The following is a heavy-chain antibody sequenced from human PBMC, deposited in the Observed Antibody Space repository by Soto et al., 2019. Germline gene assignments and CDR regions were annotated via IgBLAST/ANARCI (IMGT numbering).Heavy chain of an antibody. D-gene: IGHD6-13*01. V-gene: IGHV1-18*01. Sequence: QVQLVQSGAEVKKPGASVTVSCQASGYTCTSYGISWVRQAPGQCLEWMGWISAYNGNTNCAQKLHGRVNMTTDTATSTASMELRSRRSEYTDLYYCERDGTYSTGHPFYYWGQGPLVTVSS. J-gene: IGHJ4*02. CDR2: ISAYNGNT. CDR3: ERDGTYSTGHPFYY. CDR1: GYTCTSYG.